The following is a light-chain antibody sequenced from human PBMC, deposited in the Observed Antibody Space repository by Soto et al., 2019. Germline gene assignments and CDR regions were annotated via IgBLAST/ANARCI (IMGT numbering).Light chain of an antibody. CDR1: ASNIGNNY. V-gene: IGLV1-51*02. Sequence: QSVLTQPHSVAAAPGQKVTISCSGSASNIGNNYVSWYQQLPGTAHKLLIYENYERPSGIPDRFSGSKSGTSATLGITGLQTGDEADYYCGAWDNSLTGGVFGGGTKLTVL. CDR2: ENY. J-gene: IGLJ2*01. CDR3: GAWDNSLTGGV.